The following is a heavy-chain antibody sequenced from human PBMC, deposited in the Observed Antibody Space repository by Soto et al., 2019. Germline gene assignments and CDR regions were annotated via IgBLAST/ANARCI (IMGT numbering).Heavy chain of an antibody. D-gene: IGHD2-21*01. CDR3: ARDLPPYDPTASVVVARVDY. Sequence: QVQLVQSGPEMKEPGASVKVSCKASNYDFRDYGFSWVRQAPGQGLEWMGWISPYKGDTNYAQKFQGRVTLTTDSSTNTAYMELRSLRSDDTAMYYCARDLPPYDPTASVVVARVDYWGQGTLVTVSS. CDR2: ISPYKGDT. J-gene: IGHJ4*02. V-gene: IGHV1-18*01. CDR1: NYDFRDYG.